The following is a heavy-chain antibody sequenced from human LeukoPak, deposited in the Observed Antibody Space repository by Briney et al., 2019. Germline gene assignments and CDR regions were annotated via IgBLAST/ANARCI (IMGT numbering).Heavy chain of an antibody. CDR1: GYTFTSYA. Sequence: GASVKVSCKASGYTFTSYAMHWVRQAPGQRLEWMGWINAGNGDTKYSQKFQGRVTVTTDTSTSTAYMELRSLRSDDTAVYYCARDPDSSSRWDYWGQGTLVTVSS. J-gene: IGHJ4*02. CDR2: INAGNGDT. CDR3: ARDPDSSSRWDY. V-gene: IGHV1-3*01. D-gene: IGHD6-13*01.